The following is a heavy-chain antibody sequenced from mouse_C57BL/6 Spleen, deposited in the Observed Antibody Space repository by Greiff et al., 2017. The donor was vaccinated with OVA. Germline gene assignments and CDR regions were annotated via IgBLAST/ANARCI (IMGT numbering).Heavy chain of an antibody. CDR2: IWSGGST. Sequence: VQLQQSGPGLVQPSQSLSITCTVSGFSLTSYGVHWVRQSPGKGLEWLGVIWSGGSTDYNAAFISRLSISKDNSKSQVFFKMNSLQADDTAIYYCARKDYDYDEGFAYWGQGTLVTVSA. D-gene: IGHD2-4*01. J-gene: IGHJ3*01. V-gene: IGHV2-2*01. CDR1: GFSLTSYG. CDR3: ARKDYDYDEGFAY.